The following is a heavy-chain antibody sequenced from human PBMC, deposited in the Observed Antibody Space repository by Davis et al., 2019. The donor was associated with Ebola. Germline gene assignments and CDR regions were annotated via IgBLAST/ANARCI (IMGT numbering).Heavy chain of an antibody. CDR1: GFTFSSYA. CDR3: ARDPRTYYDFWSGQAYYYYGMDV. CDR2: ISGSGGST. D-gene: IGHD3-3*01. V-gene: IGHV3-23*01. J-gene: IGHJ6*02. Sequence: GGSLRLSCAASGFTFSSYAMSWVRQAPGKGLEWVSAISGSGGSTYYADSVKGRFTISRDNSKNTLYLQMNSLRAEDTAVYYCARDPRTYYDFWSGQAYYYYGMDVWGQGTTVTVSS.